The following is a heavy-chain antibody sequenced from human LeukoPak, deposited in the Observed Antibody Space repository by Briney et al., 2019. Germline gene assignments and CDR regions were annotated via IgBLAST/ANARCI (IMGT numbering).Heavy chain of an antibody. V-gene: IGHV3-11*01. CDR3: AKDESSSGSYPFDY. J-gene: IGHJ4*02. CDR1: GVTFSDYY. CDR2: ISSSGSTI. Sequence: PGGSLRLSCAASGVTFSDYYMRWLREATGEGGEGGAYISSSGSTIYYADSVKGRFTISRDNANNSLYLQMNSLRAEDTAVYYCAKDESSSGSYPFDYWGQGTLVTVSS. D-gene: IGHD6-19*01.